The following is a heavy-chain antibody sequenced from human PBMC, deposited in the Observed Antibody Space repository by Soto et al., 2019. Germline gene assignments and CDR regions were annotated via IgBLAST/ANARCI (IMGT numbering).Heavy chain of an antibody. CDR1: GYSFTNYG. CDR2: ISGFNGNT. CDR3: ARDRGVAPPVAGNTHYYYYMDV. D-gene: IGHD6-19*01. V-gene: IGHV1-18*01. J-gene: IGHJ6*03. Sequence: QDQLVQSGAEVKKPGASVTVSCKASGYSFTNYGITWVRQAPGQGLAWMGGISGFNGNTHYAKMPKGRVTMTTDASTSTADMELRSLRSDDTAVYYCARDRGVAPPVAGNTHYYYYMDVWGKGTTVTVSS.